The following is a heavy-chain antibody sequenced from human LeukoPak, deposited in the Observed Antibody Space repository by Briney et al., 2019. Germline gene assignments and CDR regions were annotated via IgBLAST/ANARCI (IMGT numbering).Heavy chain of an antibody. CDR2: MNPNSGNT. D-gene: IGHD5-12*01. J-gene: IGHJ6*03. CDR3: ARGRRYSGYDLGTYYYYYYMDV. Sequence: ASVKVSCKASGYTFTSYDINWVQQATGQGLEWMGWMNPNSGNTGYAQKFQGRVTMTRNTSISTAYMELSSLRSEDTAVYYCARGRRYSGYDLGTYYYYYYMDVWGKGTTVTVSS. V-gene: IGHV1-8*01. CDR1: GYTFTSYD.